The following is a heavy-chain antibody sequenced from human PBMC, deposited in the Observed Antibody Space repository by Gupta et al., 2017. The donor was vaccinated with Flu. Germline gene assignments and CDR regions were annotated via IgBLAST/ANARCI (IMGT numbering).Heavy chain of an antibody. Sequence: APGKGLEWLAVTSHDGNSKLYAESVKGRFTISRDNSKNTLYLQMNNLRDEDTAVYYCAQGITITTSYADRFDPWGQGTLVTVSS. V-gene: IGHV3-33*05. D-gene: IGHD4-17*01. CDR2: TSHDGNSK. CDR3: AQGITITTSYADRFDP. J-gene: IGHJ5*02.